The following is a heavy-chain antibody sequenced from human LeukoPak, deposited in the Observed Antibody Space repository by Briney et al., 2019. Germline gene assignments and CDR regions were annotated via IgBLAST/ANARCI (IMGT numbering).Heavy chain of an antibody. D-gene: IGHD3-10*01. CDR2: IKSKTDGGTT. V-gene: IGHV3-15*01. J-gene: IGHJ3*02. Sequence: PGGSLRLSCAASGFTFSSYSMNWVRQAPGKGLEWVGRIKSKTDGGTTNYAAPVNGRFTISRDDSKNTLYLQMNSLKTEDTAVYYCTTAIIRGLNAFDIWGQGTMVTVSS. CDR1: GFTFSSYS. CDR3: TTAIIRGLNAFDI.